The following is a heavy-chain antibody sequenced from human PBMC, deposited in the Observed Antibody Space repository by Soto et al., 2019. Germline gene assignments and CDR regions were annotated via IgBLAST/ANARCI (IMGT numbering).Heavy chain of an antibody. CDR1: GGSVSTFY. CDR3: AREVFLRLYDSGYDYPDGAFDL. D-gene: IGHD5-12*01. CDR2: IYYNGATSYIT. J-gene: IGHJ3*01. Sequence: SETRSRTCTVSGGSVSTFYWSWIRQPPGKALEWMGYIYYNGATSYITNYNPSLKSRVTLSIDTTRDQFSLKLNSVTAADTAVYFCAREVFLRLYDSGYDYPDGAFDLWGQGTMVTVSS. V-gene: IGHV4-59*02.